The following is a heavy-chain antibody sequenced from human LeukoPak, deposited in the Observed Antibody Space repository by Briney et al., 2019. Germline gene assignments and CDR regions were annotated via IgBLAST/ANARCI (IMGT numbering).Heavy chain of an antibody. CDR2: IYYSGGT. V-gene: IGHV4-59*01. CDR3: ARDTNWFDP. CDR1: GGSISSYY. J-gene: IGHJ5*02. Sequence: PSEPLSLTCTVSGGSISSYYWSWIRQPPGKGLEWIGYIYYSGGTNYNPSLKSRVTISVDTSKNQFSLKLSSVTAADTAVYYCARDTNWFDPWGQGTLVTVSS.